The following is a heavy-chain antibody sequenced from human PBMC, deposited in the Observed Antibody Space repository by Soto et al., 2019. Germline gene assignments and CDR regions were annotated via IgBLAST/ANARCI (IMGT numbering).Heavy chain of an antibody. Sequence: SETLSLTCAVYGGSFSGYYWSWIRQPPGKGLEWIGEINHSGSTNYNPSLKSRVTISVDTSKNQFSLKLSSVTAADTAVYYCAGRLITIFGVVLTYGMDVWGQGTTVTVSS. CDR3: AGRLITIFGVVLTYGMDV. V-gene: IGHV4-34*01. D-gene: IGHD3-3*01. CDR2: INHSGST. CDR1: GGSFSGYY. J-gene: IGHJ6*02.